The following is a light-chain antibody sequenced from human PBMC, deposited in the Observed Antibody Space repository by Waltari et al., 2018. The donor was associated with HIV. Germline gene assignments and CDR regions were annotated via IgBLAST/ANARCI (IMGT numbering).Light chain of an antibody. V-gene: IGLV2-18*02. CDR1: SSDVGSYNR. J-gene: IGLJ3*02. CDR3: GSYTSSSTWV. Sequence: QSALTQPPSVSGSPGQSVTISYTGTSSDVGSYNRVSWYQQPPGTAPKLMIYEVSNRPSGVPDRFSGSKSGNTASLTISGLQAEDEADYYCGSYTSSSTWVFGGGTK. CDR2: EVS.